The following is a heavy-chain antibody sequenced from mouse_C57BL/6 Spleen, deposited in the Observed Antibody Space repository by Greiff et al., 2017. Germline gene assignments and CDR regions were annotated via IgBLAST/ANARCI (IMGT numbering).Heavy chain of an antibody. J-gene: IGHJ3*01. CDR1: GYTFTDYY. V-gene: IGHV1-76*01. CDR3: ARWGGL. CDR2: IYPGSGNT. Sequence: VQLKESGAELVRPGASVKLSCKASGYTFTDYYINWVKQRPGQGLEWIARIYPGSGNTYYNEKFKGKATLTAEKSSSTAYMQLSSLTSEDSAVYFCARWGGLWGQGTLVTVSA.